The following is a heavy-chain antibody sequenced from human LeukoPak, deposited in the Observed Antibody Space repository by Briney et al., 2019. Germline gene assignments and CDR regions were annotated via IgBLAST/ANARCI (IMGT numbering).Heavy chain of an antibody. CDR3: ARAAPGIAVAGTCFDY. J-gene: IGHJ4*02. D-gene: IGHD6-19*01. V-gene: IGHV3-21*01. CDR1: GFTFSSYS. Sequence: PGGSLRLSCAASGFTFSSYSMNWVRQAPGKGLEWVSSISSSSSYIYYADSVKGRFTISRDNAKNSLYLQMNSLRAEDTAVYYCARAAPGIAVAGTCFDYWGRGTLVTVSS. CDR2: ISSSSSYI.